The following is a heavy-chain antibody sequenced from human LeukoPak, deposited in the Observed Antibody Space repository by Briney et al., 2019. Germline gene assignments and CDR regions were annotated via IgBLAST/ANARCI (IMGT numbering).Heavy chain of an antibody. D-gene: IGHD6-25*01. Sequence: GGSLRLSCVASGFTFTAYGMHWVRQAPGKGLEWVAFISFDGSNKYYADSVKGRFTISRDNAKNSLYLQMNSLRAEDTAVYYCARARGPFDAFDIWGQGTMVTVSS. J-gene: IGHJ3*02. CDR3: ARARGPFDAFDI. V-gene: IGHV3-30*03. CDR1: GFTFTAYG. CDR2: ISFDGSNK.